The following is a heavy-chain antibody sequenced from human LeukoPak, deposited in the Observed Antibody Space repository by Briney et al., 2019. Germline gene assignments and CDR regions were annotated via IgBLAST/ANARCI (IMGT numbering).Heavy chain of an antibody. CDR3: ARRRGSWSFDY. D-gene: IGHD1-26*01. Sequence: ASVKVSCKASGGTFSSYAISWVRQAPGQGLEWMGWMNPNSGNTGYAQNFQGRVTMTRNTSISTAYMELSSLRSDDTAVYYCARRRGSWSFDYWGQGTLVTVSS. V-gene: IGHV1-8*02. J-gene: IGHJ4*02. CDR2: MNPNSGNT. CDR1: GGTFSSYA.